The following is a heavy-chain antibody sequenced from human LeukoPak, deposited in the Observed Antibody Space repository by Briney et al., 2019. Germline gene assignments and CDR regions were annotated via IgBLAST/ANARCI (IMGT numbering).Heavy chain of an antibody. V-gene: IGHV1-24*01. CDR1: GYTLTELS. D-gene: IGHD3-10*01. CDR2: FDPEDGET. CDR3: ATPIPPPHYYGSGSRPNGAFDI. Sequence: ASVKVSCKVSGYTLTELSMHWVRQAPGKGLEWMGGFDPEDGETIYAQKFQGRVTMTEDTSTDTAYMELSSLRSEDTAVYYCATPIPPPHYYGSGSRPNGAFDIWGQGTMVTVSS. J-gene: IGHJ3*02.